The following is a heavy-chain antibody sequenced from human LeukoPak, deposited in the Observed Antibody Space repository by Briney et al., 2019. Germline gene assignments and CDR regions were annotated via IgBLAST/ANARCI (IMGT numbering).Heavy chain of an antibody. V-gene: IGHV3-23*01. CDR3: AKSLIGSGYGWAPFDY. J-gene: IGHJ4*02. D-gene: IGHD5-12*01. CDR1: GFTFSSFA. CDR2: ISGSGDTS. Sequence: GGSLRLSCAASGFTFSSFAMDWVRQAPGKGLEWVSAISGSGDTSYYSDSVKGRVTTSRDNSRNTLYLQMSSLRAEDTAVYYCAKSLIGSGYGWAPFDYWGQGTLVTVSS.